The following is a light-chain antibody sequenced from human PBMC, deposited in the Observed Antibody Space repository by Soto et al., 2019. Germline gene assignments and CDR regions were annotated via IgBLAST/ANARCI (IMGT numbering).Light chain of an antibody. Sequence: QSALTQPASVSGSPGQSITISCTGTSSDVGSYNLVSWYQQHPGKPPQLIIYEVSDRPSGVSNRFSGSKSGNTASLTISGLQAEDEAVYYCSSFAGSRVLVLGGGTKLTVL. CDR1: SSDVGSYNL. V-gene: IGLV2-23*02. CDR2: EVS. CDR3: SSFAGSRVLV. J-gene: IGLJ2*01.